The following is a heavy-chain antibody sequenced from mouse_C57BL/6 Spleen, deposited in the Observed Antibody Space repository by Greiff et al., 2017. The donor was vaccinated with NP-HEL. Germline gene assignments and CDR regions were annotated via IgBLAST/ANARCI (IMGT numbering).Heavy chain of an antibody. CDR3: ARDYYGSFYAMDY. J-gene: IGHJ4*01. CDR1: GYTFTDYN. Sequence: EVKLQQSGPELVKPGASVKMSCKASGYTFTDYNMHWVKQSHGKSLEWIGYINPNNGGTSYNQKFKGKATLTVNKSSSTAYMELRSLTSEDSAVYYCARDYYGSFYAMDYWGQGTSVTVSS. D-gene: IGHD1-1*01. CDR2: INPNNGGT. V-gene: IGHV1-22*01.